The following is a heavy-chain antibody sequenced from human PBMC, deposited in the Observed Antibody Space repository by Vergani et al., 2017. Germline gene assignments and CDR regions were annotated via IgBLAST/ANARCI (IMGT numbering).Heavy chain of an antibody. J-gene: IGHJ4*02. V-gene: IGHV3-23*04. CDR3: AKGWENIVVVPAAIRSQLSGY. Sequence: EVQLVESGGGLVQPGRSLRLSCTASGFTFGDYAMSWVRQAPGKGLEWVSAISGSGGSTYYADSVKGRFTISRDNSKNTLYLQMNSLRAEDTAVYYCAKGWENIVVVPAAIRSQLSGYWGQGTLVTVSS. CDR2: ISGSGGST. CDR1: GFTFGDYA. D-gene: IGHD2-2*01.